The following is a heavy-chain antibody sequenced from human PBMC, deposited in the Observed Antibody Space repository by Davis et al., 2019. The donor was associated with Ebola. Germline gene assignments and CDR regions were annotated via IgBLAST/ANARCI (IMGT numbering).Heavy chain of an antibody. J-gene: IGHJ6*02. CDR3: ARVGGFLEWSGRKYYYYGMDV. D-gene: IGHD3-3*01. Sequence: GESLKISCAFSGFSASLYSMNWVRQAPGKGLEWVSYISSTSRTIYYADSVKGRFTISRDNAKNSLYLQMNSLRAEDTAVYYCARVGGFLEWSGRKYYYYGMDVWGQGTPVTVSS. CDR1: GFSASLYS. CDR2: ISSTSRTI. V-gene: IGHV3-48*04.